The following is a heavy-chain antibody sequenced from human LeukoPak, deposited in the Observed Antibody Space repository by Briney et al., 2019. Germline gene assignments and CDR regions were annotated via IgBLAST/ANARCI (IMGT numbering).Heavy chain of an antibody. D-gene: IGHD3-22*01. Sequence: ASVKVSCKASGYTFTSYDINWVRQATGQGLEWMGWMNPNSGNTGYAQKFQGRATMTRNTSISTAYMELSSLRSEDTAVYYCARVFVHYYDSSGYYYENWFDPWGQGTLVTVSS. CDR1: GYTFTSYD. CDR3: ARVFVHYYDSSGYYYENWFDP. V-gene: IGHV1-8*01. CDR2: MNPNSGNT. J-gene: IGHJ5*02.